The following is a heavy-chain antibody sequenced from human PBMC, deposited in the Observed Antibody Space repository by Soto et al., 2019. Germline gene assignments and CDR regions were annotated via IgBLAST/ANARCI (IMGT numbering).Heavy chain of an antibody. J-gene: IGHJ4*02. Sequence: EVQVVESGGGLVQPGRSLRLSCSFSGFSSGDYGLTWVRQAPGKGLEWVGFTTGPAYGGTTEYAASVKGRFIISRDDSKSVAYLQMNSLQTEDTATYYCTKDVTGDIGADFWGQGTPVTVSS. CDR2: TTGPAYGGTT. CDR3: TKDVTGDIGADF. CDR1: GFSSGDYG. D-gene: IGHD2-21*02. V-gene: IGHV3-49*04.